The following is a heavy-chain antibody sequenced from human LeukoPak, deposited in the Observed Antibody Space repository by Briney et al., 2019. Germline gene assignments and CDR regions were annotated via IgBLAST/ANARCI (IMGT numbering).Heavy chain of an antibody. Sequence: ASVKVSCKASGYPFTTYGISWVRQAPGQGLEWMGWISGYNGNTNYAQKLQGRVTMTTDTSTSTAYMELRSLRSDDTAVYYCARAWSDYDILSGSYTGPFDYWGLGTLVTVSS. V-gene: IGHV1-18*01. CDR3: ARAWSDYDILSGSYTGPFDY. J-gene: IGHJ4*02. CDR1: GYPFTTYG. D-gene: IGHD3-9*01. CDR2: ISGYNGNT.